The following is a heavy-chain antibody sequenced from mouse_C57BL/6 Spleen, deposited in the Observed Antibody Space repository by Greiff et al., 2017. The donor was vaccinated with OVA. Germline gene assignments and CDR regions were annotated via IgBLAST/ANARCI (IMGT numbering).Heavy chain of an antibody. V-gene: IGHV1-80*01. J-gene: IGHJ1*03. CDR3: ARSGSSPSWYFDV. CDR2: IYPGDGDT. CDR1: GYAFSSYW. Sequence: QVQLQQSGAELVKPGASVKISCKASGYAFSSYWMNWVKQRPGKGLEWIGQIYPGDGDTNYNGKFKGKATLTADKSSSTAYMQLSSLTSEDSAVYFCARSGSSPSWYFDVWGTGTTVTVSS. D-gene: IGHD1-1*01.